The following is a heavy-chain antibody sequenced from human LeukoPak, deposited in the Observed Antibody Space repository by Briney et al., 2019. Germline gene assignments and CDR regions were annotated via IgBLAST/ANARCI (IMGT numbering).Heavy chain of an antibody. J-gene: IGHJ3*02. V-gene: IGHV3-48*01. CDR2: ISSSSSTI. D-gene: IGHD1-26*01. CDR1: GFTFSSYS. Sequence: GGSLRLSCAASGFTFSSYSMSWVRQAPWKGLEWVSYISSSSSTIYYADSVKGRFTISRDNAKNSLYLQMNSLRAEDTAVYYCARDRSGSYTSAFDIWGQGTMVTVSS. CDR3: ARDRSGSYTSAFDI.